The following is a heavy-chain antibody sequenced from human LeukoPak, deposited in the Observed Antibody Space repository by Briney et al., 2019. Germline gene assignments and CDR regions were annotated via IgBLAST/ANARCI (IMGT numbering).Heavy chain of an antibody. J-gene: IGHJ4*02. CDR3: ASSIVRGGYGDYDY. V-gene: IGHV3-23*01. Sequence: PGGSLRLSCEASGFTFSAYAMTWVRQAPGKGLEWVSAISGSGDSTYYSDSVKARFTSSRDNSRNTLYLQIHSLRAEDTAIYYCASSIVRGGYGDYDYWGQGTQVIVSS. CDR1: GFTFSAYA. D-gene: IGHD3-10*01. CDR2: ISGSGDST.